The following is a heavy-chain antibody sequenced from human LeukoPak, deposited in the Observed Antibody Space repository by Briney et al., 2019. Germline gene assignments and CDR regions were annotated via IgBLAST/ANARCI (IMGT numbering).Heavy chain of an antibody. D-gene: IGHD1-1*01. J-gene: IGHJ4*02. CDR3: ARAGPPGTTPGDY. Sequence: ASVKVSCKASGYTFTGYYMHWVRQAPGQGLEWMGWINPNSGGTNYAQKFQGRVTVTGDTSISTAYMELSRLRSDDTAVYYCARAGPPGTTPGDYWGQGTLVTVSS. V-gene: IGHV1-2*02. CDR2: INPNSGGT. CDR1: GYTFTGYY.